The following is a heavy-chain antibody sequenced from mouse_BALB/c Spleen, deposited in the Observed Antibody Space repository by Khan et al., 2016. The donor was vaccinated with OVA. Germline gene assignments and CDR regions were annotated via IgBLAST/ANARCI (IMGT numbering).Heavy chain of an antibody. CDR2: ISYSGST. Sequence: EVQLQESGPGLVKPSQSLSLTCTVTGYSITSDYAWNWIRQFPENKLEWMGYISYSGSTNYNPAPKSRISITRDTSKNQFFLQLNSVTTEDTATYYCARDGSRYNYAMDYWGQGTSVTVSS. CDR3: ARDGSRYNYAMDY. J-gene: IGHJ4*01. D-gene: IGHD2-3*01. V-gene: IGHV3-2*02. CDR1: GYSITSDYA.